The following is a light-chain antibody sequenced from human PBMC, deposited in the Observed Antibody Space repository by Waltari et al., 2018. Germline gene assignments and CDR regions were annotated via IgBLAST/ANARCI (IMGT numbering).Light chain of an antibody. Sequence: EIVVTQSPVTLSVSPGQRATLSCRASQNVKSNLAWYQQKPGQAPRLLIYGASTRATGIPASFSGSGSETEFTLTISSLQSEDFAVYYCQQYNNWPPWTFGQGTRVEIK. V-gene: IGKV3-15*01. J-gene: IGKJ1*01. CDR1: QNVKSN. CDR2: GAS. CDR3: QQYNNWPPWT.